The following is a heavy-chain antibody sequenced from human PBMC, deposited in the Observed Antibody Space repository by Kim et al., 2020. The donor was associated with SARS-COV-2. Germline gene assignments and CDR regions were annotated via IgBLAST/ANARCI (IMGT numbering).Heavy chain of an antibody. D-gene: IGHD5-12*01. CDR3: ARGGMATSFSGIDY. CDR1: GHTFTSYD. V-gene: IGHV1-8*02. J-gene: IGHJ4*03. CDR2: INPNSGNT. Sequence: ASVKVSCKASGHTFTSYDINWVRQATGQGLEWMGWINPNSGNTSYAQKFQGRVTMTRNTSISTAYMELSRLRSEDTAVYYCARGGMATSFSGIDYWGQGTLVTVSS.